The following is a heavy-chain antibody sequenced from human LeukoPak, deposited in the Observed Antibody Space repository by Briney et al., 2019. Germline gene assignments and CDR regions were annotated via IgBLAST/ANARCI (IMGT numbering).Heavy chain of an antibody. D-gene: IGHD3-16*02. CDR3: ARDTSYPHPYYMDV. V-gene: IGHV3-7*01. J-gene: IGHJ6*03. CDR1: GFTFSSYS. Sequence: GGSLRLSCAASGFTFSSYSMMWVRQAPGMGLEWVANIKQDGSEKYYVDSVKGRFTISRDNAKNSLYLQMNSLRAEDTAVYYCARDTSYPHPYYMDVWGKGTTVTVSS. CDR2: IKQDGSEK.